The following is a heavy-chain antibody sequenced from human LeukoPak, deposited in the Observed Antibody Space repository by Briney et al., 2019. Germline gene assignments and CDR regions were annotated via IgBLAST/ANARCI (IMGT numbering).Heavy chain of an antibody. D-gene: IGHD6-19*01. CDR3: ARAGSGWYDRQNWFDP. Sequence: GASVKVSCKVSGYTFTSYDINWVRQATGQGLEWMGWMNPNSGNTGYAQEFQGRVTMTRNTSISTAYMELSSLRSEDTAVYYCARAGSGWYDRQNWFDPWGQGTLVTVSS. CDR2: MNPNSGNT. J-gene: IGHJ5*02. V-gene: IGHV1-8*01. CDR1: GYTFTSYD.